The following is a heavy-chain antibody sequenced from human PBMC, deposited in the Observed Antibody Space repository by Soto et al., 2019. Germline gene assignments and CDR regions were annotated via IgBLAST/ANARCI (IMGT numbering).Heavy chain of an antibody. CDR1: GGSISSSGYY. V-gene: IGHV4-39*02. CDR2: IYFSGTT. D-gene: IGHD4-4*01. J-gene: IGHJ6*02. CDR3: ARERGTVTTPCYYYGMDV. Sequence: SETLSLTCSISGGSISSSGYYWGWIRQPPGKGLEWIGSIYFSGTTYYNPSLKSRLTMSVDTSKTPFSLRLRSVTAAATAVYYCARERGTVTTPCYYYGMDVWGQGTTV.